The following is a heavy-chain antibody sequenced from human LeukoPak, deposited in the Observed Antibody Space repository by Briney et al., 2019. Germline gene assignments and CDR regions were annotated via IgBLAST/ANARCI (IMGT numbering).Heavy chain of an antibody. V-gene: IGHV3-33*08. CDR1: GFTFSSYA. J-gene: IGHJ3*02. Sequence: QPGRSLRLSCAASGFTFSSYAMHWVRQAPGKGLEWVAVIWYDGSNKYYADSVKGRFTISRDNSKNTLYVQMNSLRAEDTAVYYCAKGYSYGYDAFDIWGQGTMVTVSS. CDR3: AKGYSYGYDAFDI. CDR2: IWYDGSNK. D-gene: IGHD5-18*01.